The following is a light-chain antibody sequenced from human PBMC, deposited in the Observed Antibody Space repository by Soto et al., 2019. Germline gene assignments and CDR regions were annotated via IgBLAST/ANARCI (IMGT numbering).Light chain of an antibody. J-gene: IGLJ3*02. CDR3: ISYTSSSTRV. Sequence: QSALTQPASVSGSPGQSITISCTGTSSDVGGYNYVSWYQQHPGTAPKLMIYEVSNRPSGVSDRFSGSRSGNTASLTISGLQAEDESDYYCISYTSSSTRVFGGGTKVTVL. V-gene: IGLV2-14*01. CDR2: EVS. CDR1: SSDVGGYNY.